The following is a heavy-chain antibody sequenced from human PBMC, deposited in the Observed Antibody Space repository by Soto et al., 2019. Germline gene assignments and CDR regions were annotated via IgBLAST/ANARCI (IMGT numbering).Heavy chain of an antibody. J-gene: IGHJ4*02. D-gene: IGHD6-13*01. Sequence: PSETLSLTCAVYGGSFSGYYWSWIRQPPGKGLEWIGEINHSGSTNYNPSLKSRVTISVDTSKNQFSLKLSSVTAADTAVYYCARGIAAADYYFDYWGQGTLVTVSS. CDR2: INHSGST. V-gene: IGHV4-34*01. CDR3: ARGIAAADYYFDY. CDR1: GGSFSGYY.